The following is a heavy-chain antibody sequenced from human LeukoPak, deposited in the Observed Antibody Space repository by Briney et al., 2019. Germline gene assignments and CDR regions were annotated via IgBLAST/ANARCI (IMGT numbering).Heavy chain of an antibody. V-gene: IGHV1-2*02. CDR3: ARERCSGGSCYSPDYYYGMDV. Sequence: ASVKVSCKASGYTFTGYYMHWVRQAPGQGLEWMGWINPNSGGTNYAQKFQGRVTMTRDTSISTAYMELSRLRSVDTAVYYCARERCSGGSCYSPDYYYGMDVWGQGTTVTVSS. CDR1: GYTFTGYY. D-gene: IGHD2-15*01. J-gene: IGHJ6*02. CDR2: INPNSGGT.